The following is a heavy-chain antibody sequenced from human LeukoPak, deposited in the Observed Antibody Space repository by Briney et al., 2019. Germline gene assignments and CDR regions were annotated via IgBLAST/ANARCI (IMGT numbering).Heavy chain of an antibody. CDR1: GFTFSSYA. J-gene: IGHJ3*02. CDR3: AKDRGGDCSSTSCPARDVFDI. V-gene: IGHV3-23*01. Sequence: GGPLRLSCAASGFTFSSYAMSWVRQAPGKGLEWVSAISGSGGSTYYADSVKGRFTISRDNSKNTLYLQMNSLRAEDTAVYYCAKDRGGDCSSTSCPARDVFDIWGQGTMVTV. CDR2: ISGSGGST. D-gene: IGHD2-2*01.